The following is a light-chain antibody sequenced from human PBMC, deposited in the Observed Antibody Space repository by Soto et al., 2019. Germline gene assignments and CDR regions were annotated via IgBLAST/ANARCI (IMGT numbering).Light chain of an antibody. Sequence: DIQMTQSPSSLPASVGDRVTITCQASQDISNYLNWYQQKPGKAPKLLIYDASNLETGVPSRFSGSGSATDFTFTISSLQPDDIASYYCQQYDNLPPLTFGGRTKLEIK. V-gene: IGKV1-33*01. J-gene: IGKJ4*01. CDR2: DAS. CDR3: QQYDNLPPLT. CDR1: QDISNY.